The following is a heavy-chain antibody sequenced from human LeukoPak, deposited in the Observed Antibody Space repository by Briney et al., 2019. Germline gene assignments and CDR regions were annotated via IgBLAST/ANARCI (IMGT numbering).Heavy chain of an antibody. Sequence: GRSLRLSCAASGFTFSSYAMHWVRQAPGKGLEWVAVISYDGSNKYYADSVKGRFTISRDNSKNTLYLQMNSLRAEDTAVYYCARVNIVLVPAANFYFDYWGQGTLVTVSS. CDR1: GFTFSSYA. CDR3: ARVNIVLVPAANFYFDY. V-gene: IGHV3-30*01. CDR2: ISYDGSNK. D-gene: IGHD2-2*01. J-gene: IGHJ4*02.